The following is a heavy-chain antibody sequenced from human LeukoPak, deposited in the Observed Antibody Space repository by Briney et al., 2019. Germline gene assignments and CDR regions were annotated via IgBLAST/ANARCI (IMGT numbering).Heavy chain of an antibody. V-gene: IGHV1-2*02. CDR1: GYSFSDYY. Sequence: ASVKVSCKASGYSFSDYYIHWVRQAPGQGLEWLGSINPTSGGTNYARSFQGRVTVTRETSISAAYMELSRLTSDDTAFYFCARVYEDGWGSSQNMALQEWGQGTLVTVSS. CDR3: ARVYEDGWGSSQNMALQE. D-gene: IGHD6-13*01. J-gene: IGHJ1*01. CDR2: INPTSGGT.